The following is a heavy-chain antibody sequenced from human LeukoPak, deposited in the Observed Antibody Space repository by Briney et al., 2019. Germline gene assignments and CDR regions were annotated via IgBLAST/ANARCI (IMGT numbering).Heavy chain of an antibody. Sequence: SETLSLTCSVSGGSISSYYWSWIRQPAGKGLEWIGRIYTSGSTYYNPSLKSRVTISVDTSKNQFSLKLSSVTAADTAVYYCARSLGSGYDPPWFDPWGQGTLVTVSS. CDR3: ARSLGSGYDPPWFDP. J-gene: IGHJ5*02. V-gene: IGHV4-4*07. CDR1: GGSISSYY. CDR2: IYTSGST. D-gene: IGHD5-12*01.